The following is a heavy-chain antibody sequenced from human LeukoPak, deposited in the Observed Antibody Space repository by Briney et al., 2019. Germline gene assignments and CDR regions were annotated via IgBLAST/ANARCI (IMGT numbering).Heavy chain of an antibody. CDR3: ARPLMYYYGSETYFWFDP. Sequence: GGSLRLSCAASGFTFNTYTMNWVRQAPGKGLEWVSSISSSSVYIYYADSVKGRFTISRDNAKNSLYLQMNSLRAEDTAVYYCARPLMYYYGSETYFWFDPWGQGTLVTVSS. J-gene: IGHJ5*02. CDR2: ISSSSVYI. D-gene: IGHD3-10*01. V-gene: IGHV3-21*01. CDR1: GFTFNTYT.